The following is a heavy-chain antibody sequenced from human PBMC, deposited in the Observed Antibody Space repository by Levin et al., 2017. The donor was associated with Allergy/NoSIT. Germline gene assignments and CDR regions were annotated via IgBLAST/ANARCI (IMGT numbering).Heavy chain of an antibody. V-gene: IGHV3-15*01. CDR1: GFTFSNAW. CDR2: IKSKTDGGTT. D-gene: IGHD2-15*01. J-gene: IGHJ6*02. CDR3: TTLPYCSGGSCYWYYYGMDV. Sequence: GESLKISCAASGFTFSNAWMSWVRQAPGKGLEWVGRIKSKTDGGTTDYAAPVKGRFTISRDDSKNTLYLQMNSLKTEDTAVYYCTTLPYCSGGSCYWYYYGMDVWGQGTTVTVSS.